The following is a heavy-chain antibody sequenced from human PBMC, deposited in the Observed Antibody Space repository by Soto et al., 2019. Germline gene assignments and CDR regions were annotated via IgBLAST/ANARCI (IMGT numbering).Heavy chain of an antibody. CDR2: IYWDDDK. CDR1: GFSLSTSGVG. CDR3: ARTLGSSTLDY. V-gene: IGHV2-5*02. J-gene: IGHJ4*02. D-gene: IGHD6-13*01. Sequence: SGPTLVNPTQTLTLTCTFSGFSLSTSGVGVGWIRQPPGKALEWLALIYWDDDKRYSPSLESRLTITKDTSKNLVVLTMTNMDPTDTATYYCARTLGSSTLDYWGQGTLVTVSS.